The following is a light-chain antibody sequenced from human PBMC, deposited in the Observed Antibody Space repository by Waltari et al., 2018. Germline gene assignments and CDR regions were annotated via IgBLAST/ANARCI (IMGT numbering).Light chain of an antibody. CDR2: DVS. V-gene: IGLV2-14*03. CDR3: SSYTTSTTVV. J-gene: IGLJ2*01. CDR1: SSDVGGYDF. Sequence: QSALTQPASVSGSPGQSITISCTGTSSDVGGYDFVSWYQQHPAKAPKLIIYDVSSRPSGVSNRFSGSKSGNTASLTISGLQTEDEADYYCSSYTTSTTVVFGGGTKVTVL.